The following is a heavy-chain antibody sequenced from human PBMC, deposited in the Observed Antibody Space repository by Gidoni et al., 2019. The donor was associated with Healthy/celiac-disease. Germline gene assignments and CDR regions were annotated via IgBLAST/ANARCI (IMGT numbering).Heavy chain of an antibody. J-gene: IGHJ4*02. CDR3: ARASMIVVVITHFDY. D-gene: IGHD3-22*01. CDR2: ISYDGSKK. V-gene: IGHV3-30-3*01. CDR1: GFTFGRYP. Sequence: QVQLVESGGGVVQPGRSLRLSCAASGFTFGRYPRHWVRQGPSKGLEGVAVISYDGSKKYYADSVKGRFTISRDNSKNTLYLQMNSLRAEDTAVYYCARASMIVVVITHFDYWGQGTLVTVSS.